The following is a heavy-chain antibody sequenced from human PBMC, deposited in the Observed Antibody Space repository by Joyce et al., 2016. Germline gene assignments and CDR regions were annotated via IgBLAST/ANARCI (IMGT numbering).Heavy chain of an antibody. Sequence: QVQLVESGGGVVQPGRSLRLSCAASGLTLSNYGVHWVRQDPGKGLWWVAVISYDGIYKYYADSVKGRFTISRDKSKNAVFLEMNSLRAEDTAVYYCAKILTATYSSGWFLDYWGQGTLVTVSS. CDR2: ISYDGIYK. J-gene: IGHJ4*02. V-gene: IGHV3-30*18. CDR1: GLTLSNYG. D-gene: IGHD6-25*01. CDR3: AKILTATYSSGWFLDY.